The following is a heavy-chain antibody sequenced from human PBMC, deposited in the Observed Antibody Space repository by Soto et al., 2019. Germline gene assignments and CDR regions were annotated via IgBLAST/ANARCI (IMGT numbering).Heavy chain of an antibody. CDR1: GFTFSSYG. D-gene: IGHD5-12*01. J-gene: IGHJ4*02. CDR3: AKDGGYSGYDSVHGFDY. CDR2: ISYDGSNK. Sequence: PGGSLRLSCAASGFTFSSYGMHWVRQAPGKGLEWVAVISYDGSNKYYADSVKGRFTISRDNSKNTLYLQMDSLRAEDTAVYYCAKDGGYSGYDSVHGFDYWGQGTLVTVSS. V-gene: IGHV3-30*18.